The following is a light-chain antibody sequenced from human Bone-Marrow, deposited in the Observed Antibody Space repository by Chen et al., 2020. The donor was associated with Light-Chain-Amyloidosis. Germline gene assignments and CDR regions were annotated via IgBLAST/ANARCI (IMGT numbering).Light chain of an antibody. J-gene: IGLJ3*02. CDR1: NIGSTR. V-gene: IGLV3-21*02. Sequence: SYVLTQPSSVSVAPGQTATIACGGNNIGSTRVHWYQQTPGQAPLLVVYDDSDRPSGIPERLSGSNSGNTATLTNSRVEAGDEADYYCQVWGRSSDRPVFGGGTKLTVL. CDR2: DDS. CDR3: QVWGRSSDRPV.